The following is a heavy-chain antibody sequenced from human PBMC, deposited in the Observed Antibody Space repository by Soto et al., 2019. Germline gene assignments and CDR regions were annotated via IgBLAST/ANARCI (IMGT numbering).Heavy chain of an antibody. J-gene: IGHJ4*02. Sequence: QVQLVESGGGVVQPGRSLRLSCAASGVTFSSYGMHWVRQAPGKGLEWVAVISYDGSNKYYADSVKGRVTISIDNSKITLYLPMNSLRAEETAVYYCGPWFGAVDYWGQGPLVTV. D-gene: IGHD3-10*01. V-gene: IGHV3-30*03. CDR2: ISYDGSNK. CDR1: GVTFSSYG. CDR3: GPWFGAVDY.